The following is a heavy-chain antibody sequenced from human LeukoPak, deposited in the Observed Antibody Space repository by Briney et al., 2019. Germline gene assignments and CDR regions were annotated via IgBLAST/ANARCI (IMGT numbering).Heavy chain of an antibody. J-gene: IGHJ4*02. CDR1: GYTFTSYA. D-gene: IGHD3-10*01. V-gene: IGHV1-3*01. CDR3: ARDRGGSGSYLGRYLNY. Sequence: GASVKVSCKASGYTFTSYAMHWVRQAPGQSLEWIGGINAGNGNTKYSQKFQGRVTITRDTSASTAYMELSSLRSEDTAVYYCARDRGGSGSYLGRYLNYWGQGTLVTVSS. CDR2: INAGNGNT.